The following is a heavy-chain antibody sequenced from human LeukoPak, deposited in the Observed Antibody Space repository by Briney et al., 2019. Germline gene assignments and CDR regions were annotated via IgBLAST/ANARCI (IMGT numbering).Heavy chain of an antibody. V-gene: IGHV3-9*01. J-gene: IGHJ3*02. Sequence: PGGSLRLSCAASGFTFDDYAMHWVRQAPGKGLEWVSGISWNSGSIGYADSVKGRFTISRDNAKNSLYLQMNSLRAEDTALYYCAKDKGLMATNGLVAFDIWGQGTMVTVSS. CDR1: GFTFDDYA. D-gene: IGHD5-24*01. CDR3: AKDKGLMATNGLVAFDI. CDR2: ISWNSGSI.